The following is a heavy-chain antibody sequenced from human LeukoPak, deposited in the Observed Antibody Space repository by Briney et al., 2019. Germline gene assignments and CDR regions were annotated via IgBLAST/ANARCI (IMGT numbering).Heavy chain of an antibody. Sequence: PSETLSLTCTVSGGPIVGNTGGWIRHPPGRGREGMGYIYYSGSTNYNPSLKSRVTISVDTSKNQFSLKLSSVTAADTAVYYCARGPVVVAASAWFDPWGQGTLVTVSS. J-gene: IGHJ5*02. D-gene: IGHD2-15*01. CDR1: GGPIVGNT. CDR3: ARGPVVVAASAWFDP. V-gene: IGHV4-59*01. CDR2: IYYSGST.